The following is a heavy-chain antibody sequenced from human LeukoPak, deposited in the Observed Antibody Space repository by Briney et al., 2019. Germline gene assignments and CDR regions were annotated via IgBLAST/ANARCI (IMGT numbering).Heavy chain of an antibody. Sequence: ASEKVSCKASGYTFISHGITWVRQAPGQGLEWMGWISTYSGNTHYAQKFQGRVTLTKDTSTTTAYLELRSLRSDDTAVYYCARDLAVLGVVFTSYMDVWGQGTPVTVSS. J-gene: IGHJ6*03. CDR1: GYTFISHG. D-gene: IGHD3-3*01. CDR2: ISTYSGNT. V-gene: IGHV1-18*01. CDR3: ARDLAVLGVVFTSYMDV.